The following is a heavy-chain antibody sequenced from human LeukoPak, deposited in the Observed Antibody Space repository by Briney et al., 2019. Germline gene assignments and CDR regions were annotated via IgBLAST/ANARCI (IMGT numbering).Heavy chain of an antibody. CDR1: GYRFTSYW. J-gene: IGHJ5*02. Sequence: GESLKISCKGSGYRFTSYWIGWGRQMPGEGLEGMGRIYPSDCDTRYSPSFQGQVTISADKSISTAYLQWSSLKASDTAMYYCARRRWAPKSSCEFDPWGQGTLVTVSS. CDR2: IYPSDCDT. CDR3: ARRRWAPKSSCEFDP. D-gene: IGHD2-15*01. V-gene: IGHV5-51*01.